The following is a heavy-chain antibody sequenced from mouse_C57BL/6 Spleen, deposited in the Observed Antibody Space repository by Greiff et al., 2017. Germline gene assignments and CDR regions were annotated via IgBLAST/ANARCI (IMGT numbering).Heavy chain of an antibody. V-gene: IGHV1-15*01. J-gene: IGHJ2*01. D-gene: IGHD2-2*01. CDR2: IYPETGGT. CDR1: GYTFTDYE. Sequence: VQLQQSGAELVRPGASVTLSCKASGYTFTDYEMHWVKQTPVHGLEWIGAIYPETGGTAYNQKFKGKAILTADKSSSTAYMELRSLTSEDSAVYYCTRSGGYEEGYWGQGTTLTVSS. CDR3: TRSGGYEEGY.